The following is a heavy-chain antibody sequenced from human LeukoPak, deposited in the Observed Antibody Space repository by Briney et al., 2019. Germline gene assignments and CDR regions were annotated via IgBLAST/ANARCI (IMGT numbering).Heavy chain of an antibody. D-gene: IGHD3-10*01. CDR3: ARTTMVRGTYYRDV. Sequence: PSETLSLTCTVSGGSISSYYWSWIRQPPGKGLEWIGCIYYSGYTNYKSSLKSRVTISVDTSKNQFSLKLSSVTAAGTAVYYCARTTMVRGTYYRDVWGKGTTVTVSS. J-gene: IGHJ6*03. CDR2: IYYSGYT. V-gene: IGHV4-59*01. CDR1: GGSISSYY.